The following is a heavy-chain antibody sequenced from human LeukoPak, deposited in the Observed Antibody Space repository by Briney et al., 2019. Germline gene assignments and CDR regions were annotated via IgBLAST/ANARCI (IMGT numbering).Heavy chain of an antibody. CDR3: AKDPRAPGIRLYYFDY. J-gene: IGHJ4*02. CDR2: ISGSGGST. Sequence: GGSLRLSCAASRFTFSSYAMSWVRQAPGKGLEWVSAISGSGGSTYYADSVKGRFTISRDNSKNTLYLQMNSLRAEDTAVYYCAKDPRAPGIRLYYFDYWGQGTLVTVSS. D-gene: IGHD5-12*01. CDR1: RFTFSSYA. V-gene: IGHV3-23*01.